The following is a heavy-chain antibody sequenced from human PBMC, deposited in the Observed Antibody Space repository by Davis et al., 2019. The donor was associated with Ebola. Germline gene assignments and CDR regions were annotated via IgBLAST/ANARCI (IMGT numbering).Heavy chain of an antibody. CDR1: GYSFTSYW. J-gene: IGHJ3*02. D-gene: IGHD2-15*01. CDR3: ARPGYCSGGSCRDAFDI. V-gene: IGHV5-10-1*01. Sequence: GESLKISCKGSGYSFTSYWISWVRQMPGIGLEWMGRIDPSDSNTNYSPSFQGHVTISADKSISTAYLQWSSLKASDTAMYYCARPGYCSGGSCRDAFDIWGQGTMVTVSS. CDR2: IDPSDSNT.